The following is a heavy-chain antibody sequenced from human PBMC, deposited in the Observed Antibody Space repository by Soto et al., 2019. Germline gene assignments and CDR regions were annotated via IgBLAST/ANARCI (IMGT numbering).Heavy chain of an antibody. V-gene: IGHV3-48*01. CDR2: ISSSSSTI. Sequence: GGSLRLSCAASGFTFSSYSMNWVRQAPGKGLEWVSYISSSSSTIYYADSVKGRFTISRDNAKNSLYLQMNSLRAEDTAVYYCARGDIVVVPAATDYYYYYYKDVWGKGTTVTVSS. D-gene: IGHD2-2*01. CDR3: ARGDIVVVPAATDYYYYYYKDV. CDR1: GFTFSSYS. J-gene: IGHJ6*03.